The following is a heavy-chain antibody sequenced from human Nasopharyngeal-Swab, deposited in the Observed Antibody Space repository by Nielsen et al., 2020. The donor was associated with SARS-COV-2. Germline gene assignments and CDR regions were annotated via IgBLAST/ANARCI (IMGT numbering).Heavy chain of an antibody. J-gene: IGHJ3*02. Sequence: WIRQPPGKGLEWVAVISYAGSNKYYADSVKGRFTISRDNSKNTLYLQMNSLRAEDTAVYYCASLGDSSGYYYRIDGYAHDAHDAFDIWGQGTMVTVSS. V-gene: IGHV3-30-3*01. CDR3: ASLGDSSGYYYRIDGYAHDAHDAFDI. CDR2: ISYAGSNK. D-gene: IGHD3-22*01.